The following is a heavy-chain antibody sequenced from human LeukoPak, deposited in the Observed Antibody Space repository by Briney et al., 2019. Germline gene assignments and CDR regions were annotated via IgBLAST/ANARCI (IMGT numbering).Heavy chain of an antibody. CDR3: ARQEDYYYYMDV. Sequence: SETLSLTCTVSGGSISSSSYYWSWIRQPPGKGLEWIGYIYTSGSTNYNPFLKSRITISVDTSKNQFSLKLSSVSAADTAVYYCARQEDYYYYMDVWGKGTTVTVSS. J-gene: IGHJ6*03. CDR1: GGSISSSSYY. CDR2: IYTSGST. V-gene: IGHV4-61*01.